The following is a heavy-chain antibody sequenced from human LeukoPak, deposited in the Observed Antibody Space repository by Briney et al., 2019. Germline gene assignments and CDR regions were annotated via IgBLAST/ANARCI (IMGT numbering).Heavy chain of an antibody. CDR3: AKDKGIAAAGYFDY. V-gene: IGHV4-31*03. CDR2: IYYSGST. Sequence: SQTLSLTCTVSGGSISSGGYYWSWIRQHPGKGLEWIGYIYYSGSTYYNPSLKSRVTISVDTSKNQFSLKLSSVTAADTALYYCAKDKGIAAAGYFDYWGQGTLVTVSS. D-gene: IGHD6-13*01. J-gene: IGHJ4*02. CDR1: GGSISSGGYY.